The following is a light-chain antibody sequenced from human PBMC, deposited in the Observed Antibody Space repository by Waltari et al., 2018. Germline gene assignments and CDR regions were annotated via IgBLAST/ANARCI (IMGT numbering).Light chain of an antibody. CDR3: MQSRLWPWT. CDR1: QSLVYPDGKTY. J-gene: IGKJ1*01. Sequence: DVVLAQSPLSLPVTLGQPASISCRSSQSLVYPDGKTYLNWFQQRPGQSPRRLISYVSNRDSGVPDRFSGSGSGTDFTLEISRVEAEDVGVYYCMQSRLWPWTLGQGTTVEIK. CDR2: YVS. V-gene: IGKV2-30*01.